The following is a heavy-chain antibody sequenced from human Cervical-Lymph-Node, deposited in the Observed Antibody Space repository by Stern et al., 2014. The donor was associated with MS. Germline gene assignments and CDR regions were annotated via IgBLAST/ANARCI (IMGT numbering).Heavy chain of an antibody. D-gene: IGHD5-18*01. J-gene: IGHJ4*02. V-gene: IGHV3-74*01. CDR1: GFTFSSYW. CDR3: AREGYSYGKNDY. CDR2: INSDGSST. Sequence: EDQLVESGGGLVQPGGSLRLSCAASGFTFSSYWMHWVRQAPGKGLVWVSRINSDGSSTSYADSVKGRFTISRDNAKNTLYLQMNSLRAEDTAVYYCAREGYSYGKNDYWGQGTLVTVSS.